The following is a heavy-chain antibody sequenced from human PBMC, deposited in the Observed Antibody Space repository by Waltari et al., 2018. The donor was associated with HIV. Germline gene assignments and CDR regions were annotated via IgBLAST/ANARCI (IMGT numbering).Heavy chain of an antibody. V-gene: IGHV3-73*02. Sequence: EVQLVESGGGLVQPGGSLKLSCAASGFTFSGTAMHWVRQASGKGLEWVGRIRSKANSSATAYAASVKGRFTISRDDSKNTAYLQMNSLKTEDTAVYYCTRPADITMRMGWWFDPWGQGTLVTVSS. CDR3: TRPADITMRMGWWFDP. D-gene: IGHD3-22*01. CDR2: IRSKANSSAT. CDR1: GFTFSGTA. J-gene: IGHJ5*02.